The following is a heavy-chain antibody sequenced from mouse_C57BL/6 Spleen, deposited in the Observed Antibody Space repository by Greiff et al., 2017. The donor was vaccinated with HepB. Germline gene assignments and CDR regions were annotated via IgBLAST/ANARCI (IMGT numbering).Heavy chain of an antibody. CDR2: IDPETGGT. D-gene: IGHD1-1*01. J-gene: IGHJ2*01. CDR3: TRVGFITTVVATYYFDY. Sequence: VKLQQSGAELVRPGASVTLSCKASGYTFTDYEMHWVKQTPVHGLEWIGAIDPETGGTAYNQKFKGKAILTADKSSSTAYMELRSLTSEDSAVYYCTRVGFITTVVATYYFDYWGQGTTLTVSS. V-gene: IGHV1-15*01. CDR1: GYTFTDYE.